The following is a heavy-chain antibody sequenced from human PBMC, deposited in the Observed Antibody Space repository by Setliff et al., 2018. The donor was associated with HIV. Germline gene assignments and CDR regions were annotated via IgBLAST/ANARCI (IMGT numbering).Heavy chain of an antibody. CDR3: TRHPLRPGIAGYFYFVDV. CDR1: GYSFPNDW. V-gene: IGHV5-51*01. J-gene: IGHJ6*03. D-gene: IGHD3-9*01. CDR2: IFPGGSET. Sequence: GESLKISCKDSGYSFPNDWIGWVRQMPGKGLEWVAIIFPGGSETRYSPSFEGQVTISADRSINTVYLQWSSLRASDTAIYYCTRHPLRPGIAGYFYFVDVWGTGTTVTVSS.